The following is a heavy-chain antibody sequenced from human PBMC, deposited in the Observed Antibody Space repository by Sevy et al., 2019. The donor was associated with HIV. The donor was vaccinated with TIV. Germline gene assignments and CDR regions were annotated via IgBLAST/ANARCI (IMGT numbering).Heavy chain of an antibody. CDR3: ATTKDYYDSSASPFDY. V-gene: IGHV1-24*01. J-gene: IGHJ4*02. CDR1: GYTLTQLS. CDR2: FDPEDGEI. Sequence: ASVKVSCKVSGYTLTQLSMHWVRQAPGKGLEWTGSFDPEDGEILDAQKFQGRVTMTEDTSTDTAYMELSSLRSEDTAVYYCATTKDYYDSSASPFDYWGQGTLVTVSS. D-gene: IGHD3-22*01.